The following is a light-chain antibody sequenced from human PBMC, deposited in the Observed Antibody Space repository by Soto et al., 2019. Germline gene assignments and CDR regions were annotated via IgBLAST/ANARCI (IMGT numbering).Light chain of an antibody. V-gene: IGLV1-40*01. CDR2: GNS. CDR1: SSNIGAGYD. J-gene: IGLJ2*01. Sequence: QSVLTQPPAVSGAPGQRVTISCTGSSSNIGAGYDVHWYQQLPGTAPKLLIYGNSNRPSGVPDRFSGSKSGTSASLAITGLQVEDEADYYCQSYDSSLSGSVVFGRGTKRIVL. CDR3: QSYDSSLSGSVV.